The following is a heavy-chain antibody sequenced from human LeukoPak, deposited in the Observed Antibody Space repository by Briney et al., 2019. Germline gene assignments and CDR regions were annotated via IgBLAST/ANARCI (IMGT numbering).Heavy chain of an antibody. D-gene: IGHD5/OR15-5a*01. Sequence: PSETLSLTCTVSGDSISSYFWSWIRLPPGRGLEWIGYIYYSGSTNYNPSLKSRVTISADTSKNQFSLKLTSVTAADTAVYYCARGGYDVYDPFDYWGQGTLVTVSS. CDR3: ARGGYDVYDPFDY. V-gene: IGHV4-59*01. J-gene: IGHJ4*02. CDR1: GDSISSYF. CDR2: IYYSGST.